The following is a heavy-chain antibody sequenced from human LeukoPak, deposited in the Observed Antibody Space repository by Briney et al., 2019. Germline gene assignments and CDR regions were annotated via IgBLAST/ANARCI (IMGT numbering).Heavy chain of an antibody. D-gene: IGHD5-24*01. CDR3: ARGGLATIGGFDY. Sequence: SVKVSCKASGGSFTISTINWLRQAPGQGPEWMGGIIPTSAPANLAQKFQGRVTITADKSTSTAYMELSSLRSEDTAVYYCARGGLATIGGFDYWGQGTLVTVSS. CDR2: IIPTSAPA. V-gene: IGHV1-69*06. CDR1: GGSFTIST. J-gene: IGHJ4*02.